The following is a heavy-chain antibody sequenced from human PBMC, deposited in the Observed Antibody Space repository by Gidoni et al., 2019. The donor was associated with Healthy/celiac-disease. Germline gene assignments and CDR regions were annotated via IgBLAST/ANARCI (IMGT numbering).Heavy chain of an antibody. Sequence: QVQLQESGPGLVKPSETLSLTCTVSGGSISSYYWSWIRQPPGKGLEWIGYIYYSGSTNYNPSLKSRVTISVDTSKNQFSLKLSSVTAADTAVYYCARAGYFELEPLDYWGQGTLVTVSS. V-gene: IGHV4-59*01. J-gene: IGHJ4*02. CDR1: GGSISSYY. CDR2: IYYSGST. CDR3: ARAGYFELEPLDY. D-gene: IGHD1-1*01.